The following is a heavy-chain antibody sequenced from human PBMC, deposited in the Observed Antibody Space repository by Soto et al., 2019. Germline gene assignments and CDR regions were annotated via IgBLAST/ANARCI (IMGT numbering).Heavy chain of an antibody. J-gene: IGHJ2*01. V-gene: IGHV3-23*01. CDR2: ISGSSGST. CDR3: ANYLLREDYKRDCSTVTAFLRNRSSDL. Sequence: APGRGMEWFSAISGSSGSTYYADSVKGRFTISRDNSTNTLYLQMNSLRAEDTAVYYCANYLLREDYKRDCSTVTAFLRNRSSDL. D-gene: IGHD4-4*01.